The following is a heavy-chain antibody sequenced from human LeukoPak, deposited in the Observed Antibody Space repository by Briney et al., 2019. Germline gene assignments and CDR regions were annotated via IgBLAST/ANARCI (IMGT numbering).Heavy chain of an antibody. J-gene: IGHJ4*02. Sequence: SETLSLTCTVSGGSISSYYWSWIRQPPGKGLGWIGYIYYSGSTNYNPSLKSRVTISVDTSKNQFSLKLSSVTAADTAVYYCASRWELTGEPYWGQGTLVTVSS. CDR2: IYYSGST. V-gene: IGHV4-59*12. D-gene: IGHD3-10*01. CDR1: GGSISSYY. CDR3: ASRWELTGEPY.